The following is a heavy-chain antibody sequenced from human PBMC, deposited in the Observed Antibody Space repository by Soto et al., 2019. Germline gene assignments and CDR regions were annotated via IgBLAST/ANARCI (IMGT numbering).Heavy chain of an antibody. V-gene: IGHV3-7*01. J-gene: IGHJ6*03. CDR2: IKQDGSEK. CDR3: ARDGRTAHLEWLLFSGAQKSYYYYYYMDV. D-gene: IGHD3-3*01. CDR1: GFTFSSYW. Sequence: GGSLRLSCAASGFTFSSYWMSWVRQAPGKGLEWVANIKQDGSEKYYVDSVKGRFTISRDNAKNSLYLQMNSLRAEDTAVYYCARDGRTAHLEWLLFSGAQKSYYYYYYMDVWGKGTTVTVSS.